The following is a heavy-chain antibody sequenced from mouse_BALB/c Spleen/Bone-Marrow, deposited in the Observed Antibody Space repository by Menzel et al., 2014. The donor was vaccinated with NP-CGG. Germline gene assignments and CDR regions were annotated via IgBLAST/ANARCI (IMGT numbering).Heavy chain of an antibody. Sequence: EVKLMESGGGLVKPGGSLKLSCAASGFAFSSYDMSWVRQTPEKRLEWVAYISSGGGSTYYPDTVKGRFTISRDNAKNTLYQQMSSLKSEDTAMYYCAREVLRDYFDYWGQGTTLTVSS. J-gene: IGHJ2*01. CDR1: GFAFSSYD. D-gene: IGHD1-1*01. V-gene: IGHV5-12-1*01. CDR2: ISSGGGST. CDR3: AREVLRDYFDY.